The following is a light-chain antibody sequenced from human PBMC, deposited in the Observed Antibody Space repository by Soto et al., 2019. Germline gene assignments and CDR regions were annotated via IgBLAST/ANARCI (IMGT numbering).Light chain of an antibody. V-gene: IGKV1-5*01. CDR1: QSISSW. CDR2: DAS. J-gene: IGKJ1*01. Sequence: DIQMTQSPSTLSASVGDRVTITCRASQSISSWLAWYQQKPGKAPKLLIYDASSLESGVPSRFSGSGSGTEFTLTISSLQPDDFTTYYCQQYNSYLWTFGQGTKV. CDR3: QQYNSYLWT.